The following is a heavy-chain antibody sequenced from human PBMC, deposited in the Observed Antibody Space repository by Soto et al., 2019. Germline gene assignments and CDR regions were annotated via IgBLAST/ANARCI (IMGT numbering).Heavy chain of an antibody. D-gene: IGHD1-26*01. V-gene: IGHV1-3*01. CDR2: INAGNGNT. CDR3: ARVLGGSYYFDY. J-gene: IGHJ4*02. Sequence: QVQLVQSGAEVKKPGASVKVSCKASGYTFTSYAMHWVRQAPGQRLEWMGWINAGNGNTKYSQKFQGRVTITRDTSASTAYMELSSLRSEDTDVYYCARVLGGSYYFDYWGQGTLVTVSS. CDR1: GYTFTSYA.